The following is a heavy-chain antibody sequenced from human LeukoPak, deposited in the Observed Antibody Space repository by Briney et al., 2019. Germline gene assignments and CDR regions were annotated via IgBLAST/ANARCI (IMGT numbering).Heavy chain of an antibody. Sequence: SVKVSCKASGGTFSSYAISWVRPAPGQGLGWMGGIIPMFGTANYAQKFQGRVTITTDESTSTAYMKLSSLRSEDTAVYYCASPGIAVADIYYFDYWGQGTLVTVSS. J-gene: IGHJ4*02. CDR3: ASPGIAVADIYYFDY. D-gene: IGHD6-19*01. V-gene: IGHV1-69*05. CDR2: IIPMFGTA. CDR1: GGTFSSYA.